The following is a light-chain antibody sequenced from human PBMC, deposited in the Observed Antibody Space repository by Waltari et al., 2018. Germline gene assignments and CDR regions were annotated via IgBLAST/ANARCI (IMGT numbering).Light chain of an antibody. Sequence: EIVLTHSPGTLSLSPGERANLSCRASQSVSSSYLAWYQQKPGQAPRLLIYGASSRATGIPDRFSGSGSGTDFTLTISRLEPEDFAVYYCQQYGSSPWTFGQGTKVEIK. CDR2: GAS. CDR3: QQYGSSPWT. CDR1: QSVSSSY. J-gene: IGKJ1*01. V-gene: IGKV3-20*01.